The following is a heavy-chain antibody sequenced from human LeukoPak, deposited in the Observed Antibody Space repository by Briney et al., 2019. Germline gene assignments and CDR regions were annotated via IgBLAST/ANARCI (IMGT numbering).Heavy chain of an antibody. CDR3: ARESSEQQLADFDY. D-gene: IGHD6-13*01. CDR1: GYTFTGYY. CDR2: INPNSGGT. Sequence: ASVKVSCKASGYTFTGYYMHWVRQAPGQGLEWMGWINPNSGGTNYAQKFQGRVTMTRDTSISTAYMELSRLRSDDTAVYYCARESSEQQLADFDYSGQGTLVTVSS. V-gene: IGHV1-2*02. J-gene: IGHJ4*02.